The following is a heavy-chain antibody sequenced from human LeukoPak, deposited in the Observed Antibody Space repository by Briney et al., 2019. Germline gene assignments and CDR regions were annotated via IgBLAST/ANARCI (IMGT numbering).Heavy chain of an antibody. Sequence: SGTLSLTCAVSGGSLISYYWSWIRQSPGKGREWIGEVNHRGNTNYNPSLNGRVTMSVDKTKNQLSLNLTSVTAAETAVYYCALRGYWGQGTLVTVSS. CDR3: ALRGY. CDR1: GGSLISYY. J-gene: IGHJ4*02. V-gene: IGHV4-34*01. CDR2: VNHRGNT.